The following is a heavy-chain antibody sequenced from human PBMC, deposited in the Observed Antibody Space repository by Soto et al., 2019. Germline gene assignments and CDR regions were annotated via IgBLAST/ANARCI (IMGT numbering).Heavy chain of an antibody. D-gene: IGHD2-15*01. CDR3: AKDLVVVAATSGHGIGDY. Sequence: GGSLRLSCAASGFTFSSYGMHWVRQAPGKGLEWVAVISYDGSNKYYADSVKGRFTISRDNSKNTLYLQMNSLRAEDTAVYYCAKDLVVVAATSGHGIGDYWGQGTLVTVSS. CDR2: ISYDGSNK. V-gene: IGHV3-30*18. CDR1: GFTFSSYG. J-gene: IGHJ4*02.